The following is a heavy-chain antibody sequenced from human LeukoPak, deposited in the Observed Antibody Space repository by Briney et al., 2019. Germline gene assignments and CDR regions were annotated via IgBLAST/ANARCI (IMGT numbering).Heavy chain of an antibody. J-gene: IGHJ2*01. V-gene: IGHV1-2*02. CDR2: INPNSGGT. CDR1: GYTFIGYY. CDR3: ARDVTGDQSWFFDL. Sequence: VASVKVSCKASGYTFIGYYMHWVRPAPGQGLEWMGWINPNSGGTHYAQKFQGRVTMTRDTSISTAYMELSRLTSDDTAVYYCARDVTGDQSWFFDLWGRGTLVTVSS. D-gene: IGHD7-27*01.